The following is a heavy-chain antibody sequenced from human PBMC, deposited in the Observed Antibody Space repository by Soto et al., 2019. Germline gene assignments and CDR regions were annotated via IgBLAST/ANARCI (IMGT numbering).Heavy chain of an antibody. CDR3: ARDLMWQQLTSGYYGMDV. J-gene: IGHJ6*02. V-gene: IGHV1-2*04. Sequence: ASVKVSCKASGYTFTGYYMHWVRQAPGQGLEWMGWINPNSGGTNYAQKFQGWVTMTRDTSISTAYMELSRLRSDDTAVYYCARDLMWQQLTSGYYGMDVWGQGTTVTVSS. CDR2: INPNSGGT. D-gene: IGHD6-13*01. CDR1: GYTFTGYY.